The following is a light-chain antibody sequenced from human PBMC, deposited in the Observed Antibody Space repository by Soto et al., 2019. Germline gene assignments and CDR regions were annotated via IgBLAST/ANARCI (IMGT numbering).Light chain of an antibody. CDR2: TAS. CDR1: QGISSY. J-gene: IGKJ4*01. CDR3: QHYGSSPT. V-gene: IGKV1-9*01. Sequence: DIQLTQSPSFLSASVGDRVTITCRASQGISSYLAWYQQKPGKAPKLLISTASTLQSGVPSRFSGSGSGTEFTLTISSLQPEDFAVYYCQHYGSSPTFGGGTKVEIK.